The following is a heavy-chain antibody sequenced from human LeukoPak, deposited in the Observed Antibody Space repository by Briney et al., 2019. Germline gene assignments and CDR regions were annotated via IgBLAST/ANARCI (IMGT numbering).Heavy chain of an antibody. V-gene: IGHV4-34*01. CDR3: ARGRKGYSYAAYYFDY. CDR1: GGSFSGYY. J-gene: IGHJ4*02. CDR2: TNHSGST. Sequence: SETLSLTCAVYGGSFSGYYWSWIRQPPGKGLEWIGETNHSGSTNYNPSLKSRVTISVDTSKNQFSLKLSSVTAADTAVYYCARGRKGYSYAAYYFDYWGQGTLVTVSS. D-gene: IGHD5-18*01.